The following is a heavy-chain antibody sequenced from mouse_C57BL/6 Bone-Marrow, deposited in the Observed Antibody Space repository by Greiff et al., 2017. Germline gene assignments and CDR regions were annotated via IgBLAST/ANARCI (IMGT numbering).Heavy chain of an antibody. CDR1: GFNIKDYY. CDR3: ARKDGGWFAY. J-gene: IGHJ3*01. Sequence: EVQLQQSGAELVKPGASVKLSCTASGFNIKDYYMHWVKQRTEQGLEWIGRIDPEDGETKYAPKFQGKATLTVDKPSSTAYMQLSSLTSEDSAVYYCARKDGGWFAYWGQGTLVTVSA. CDR2: IDPEDGET. D-gene: IGHD2-3*01. V-gene: IGHV14-2*01.